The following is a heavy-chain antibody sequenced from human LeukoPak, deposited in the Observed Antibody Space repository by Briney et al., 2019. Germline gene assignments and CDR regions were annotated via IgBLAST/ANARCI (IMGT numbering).Heavy chain of an antibody. CDR1: GFTFSDYY. Sequence: PGGSLRLSCAASGFTFSDYYMSWIRQAPGKGLEWVSYISSSGSTIYYADSVKGRFTISRDNAKNSLYLQMNSLRAEDTAVYNCVKVGSSSWSRELDYWGQGTLVTVSS. CDR3: VKVGSSSWSRELDY. CDR2: ISSSGSTI. D-gene: IGHD6-13*01. J-gene: IGHJ4*02. V-gene: IGHV3-11*01.